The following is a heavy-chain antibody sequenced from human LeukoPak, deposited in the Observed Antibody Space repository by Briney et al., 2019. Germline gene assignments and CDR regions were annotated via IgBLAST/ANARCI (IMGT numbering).Heavy chain of an antibody. Sequence: GASVKVSCKASGYSFTGYYMHWVRQAPGQGLEWMGWINPYSGGTNYAQKFQGRVTMTRDTSISTAYMELSRLRSDDTAVYYCARTQYDSSGKNGYYMDVWGKGTTVTISS. V-gene: IGHV1-2*02. CDR1: GYSFTGYY. CDR3: ARTQYDSSGKNGYYMDV. CDR2: INPYSGGT. J-gene: IGHJ6*03. D-gene: IGHD3-22*01.